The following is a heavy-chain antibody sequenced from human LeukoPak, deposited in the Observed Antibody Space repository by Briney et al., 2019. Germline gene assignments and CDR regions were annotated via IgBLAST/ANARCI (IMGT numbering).Heavy chain of an antibody. D-gene: IGHD1-14*01. CDR3: ASRPRADIGPLDF. CDR1: GFTFSDYA. Sequence: GGSLRLSCEASGFTFSDYAMTWVRQAPGKGLEWVSSISGSGSRTYYTESVKGRFTISRDNSKNTLYLQMNSLRADETAIYYCASRPRADIGPLDFWGKGTLVTVSS. CDR2: ISGSGSRT. V-gene: IGHV3-23*01. J-gene: IGHJ4*02.